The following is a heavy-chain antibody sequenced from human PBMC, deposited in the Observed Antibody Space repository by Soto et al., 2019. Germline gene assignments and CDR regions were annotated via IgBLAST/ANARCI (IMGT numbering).Heavy chain of an antibody. V-gene: IGHV4-4*07. D-gene: IGHD2-21*01. CDR2: IYTSGSP. CDR3: TRAPTGYCGGDCFDY. Sequence: SETLSLTCTVSCGSISSYYWSWLRQPAGKGLEWIGRIYTSGSPNYNPSLKSRVTMSVDTSKNQISLKLSSVTAADTAVYYCTRAPTGYCGGDCFDYWGQGALVTVS. J-gene: IGHJ4*02. CDR1: CGSISSYY.